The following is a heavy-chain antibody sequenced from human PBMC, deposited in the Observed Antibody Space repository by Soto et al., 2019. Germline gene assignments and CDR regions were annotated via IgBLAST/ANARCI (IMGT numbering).Heavy chain of an antibody. D-gene: IGHD4-17*01. V-gene: IGHV3-74*01. J-gene: IGHJ5*02. Sequence: GGPLRLSCAASGFTFSSFWMHWVRQAPGKGLEWVSRASPDGTSTSYADSVKGRFTISRDNAKNTLFMQMNSLRAEDTAVYYCTRHGSGDYFLFDPWGQGTLVTVS. CDR2: ASPDGTST. CDR3: TRHGSGDYFLFDP. CDR1: GFTFSSFW.